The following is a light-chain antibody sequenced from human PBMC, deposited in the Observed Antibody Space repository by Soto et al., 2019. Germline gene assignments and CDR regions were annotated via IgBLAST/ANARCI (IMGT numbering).Light chain of an antibody. CDR3: QQYSSSPS. CDR2: GAS. J-gene: IGKJ5*01. CDR1: QSVSTN. V-gene: IGKV3-15*01. Sequence: EVGMTQSPTTLSVSPGERAALSCRASQSVSTNLAWYQQKPGQVPSLLIYGASTRASGIPARFSGSGSGTEFTLTIGSLQSEDFAVYYCQQYSSSPSLGQGTRLEIK.